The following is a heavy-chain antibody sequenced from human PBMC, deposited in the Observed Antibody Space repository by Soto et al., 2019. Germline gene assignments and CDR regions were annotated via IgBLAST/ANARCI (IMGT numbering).Heavy chain of an antibody. D-gene: IGHD2-8*01. CDR1: GFTFSSYA. CDR2: ISGSGGST. J-gene: IGHJ6*02. CDR3: AKPVADCTNGVCYIPTKLYYYGMDV. V-gene: IGHV3-23*01. Sequence: GGSLRLSCAASGFTFSSYAMSWVRQAPGKGLEWVSAISGSGGSTCYADSVKGRFTISRDNSKNTLYLQMNSLRAEDTAVYYCAKPVADCTNGVCYIPTKLYYYGMDVWGQGTTVTVS.